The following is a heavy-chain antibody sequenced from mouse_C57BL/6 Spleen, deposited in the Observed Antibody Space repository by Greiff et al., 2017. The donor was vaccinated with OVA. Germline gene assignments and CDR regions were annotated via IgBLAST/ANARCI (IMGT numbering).Heavy chain of an antibody. CDR2: ISSGGSYT. CDR3: ARQNYYKYHVAWFAY. CDR1: GFTFSSYG. Sequence: EVMLVESGGDLVKPGGSLKLSCAASGFTFSSYGMSWVRQTPDQRLEWVATISSGGSYTYYPDSVKGRFTISRDNAKNTLYLQMSSLKSEDTTKYDCARQNYYKYHVAWFAYWGQGTLVTVSA. D-gene: IGHD2-12*01. V-gene: IGHV5-6*01. J-gene: IGHJ3*01.